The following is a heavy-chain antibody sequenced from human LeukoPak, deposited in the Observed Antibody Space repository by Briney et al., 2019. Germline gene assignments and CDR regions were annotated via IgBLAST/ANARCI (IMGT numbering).Heavy chain of an antibody. V-gene: IGHV4-30-4*08. CDR3: ARGYCSSTSCYRGAFDI. CDR2: IYYSGST. J-gene: IGHJ3*02. CDR1: GGSISSGDYY. D-gene: IGHD2-2*01. Sequence: SQTLSLTCIVSGGSISSGDYYWNWIRQPPGKGLEWIGYIYYSGSTYYNPSLKSRVSISIDTSKNQFSLKLSSVTAADTAVYYCARGYCSSTSCYRGAFDIWGQGTMVTVSS.